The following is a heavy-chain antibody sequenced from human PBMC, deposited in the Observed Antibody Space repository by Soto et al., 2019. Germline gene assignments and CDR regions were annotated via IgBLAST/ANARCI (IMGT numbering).Heavy chain of an antibody. CDR3: ARKSLFGYYYMDV. D-gene: IGHD3-10*01. Sequence: GESLNLSCKGSGYSFTRYLIGWVRQMPGKGLEWMGIIYPGDSDTRYSPSFQGQVTISADKSISTAYLQWSSLKASDTAMYYCARKSLFGYYYMDVWGKGTTVTVSS. J-gene: IGHJ6*03. CDR1: GYSFTRYL. CDR2: IYPGDSDT. V-gene: IGHV5-51*01.